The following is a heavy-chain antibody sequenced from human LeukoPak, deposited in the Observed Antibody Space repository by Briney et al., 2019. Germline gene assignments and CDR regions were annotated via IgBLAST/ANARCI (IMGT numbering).Heavy chain of an antibody. CDR1: GGSISSYY. D-gene: IGHD5-24*01. Sequence: PSETLSLTCTVSGGSISSYYWSWIRQPPGKGLEWIGHIYYSGSTTYNPSLKSRVSISVDTSKNQFSLRLSSVTAADAAVYYCARDKAGYNDYWGQGTLVTVSS. V-gene: IGHV4-59*01. J-gene: IGHJ4*02. CDR2: IYYSGST. CDR3: ARDKAGYNDY.